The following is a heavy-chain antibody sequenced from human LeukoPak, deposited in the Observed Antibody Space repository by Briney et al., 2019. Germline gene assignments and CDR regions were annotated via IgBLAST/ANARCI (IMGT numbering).Heavy chain of an antibody. J-gene: IGHJ5*02. D-gene: IGHD5-24*01. CDR2: ITSSGSIT. Sequence: GGSLRLSCAASGFTFSSYVMNWVRQAPGKGLEWVSYITSSGSITYYADSVKGRFAISTDNANNSLYLQMNSLRAEDTAVYYCARDPRDAYNDPWGQGTLVTVSS. CDR3: ARDPRDAYNDP. CDR1: GFTFSSYV. V-gene: IGHV3-48*03.